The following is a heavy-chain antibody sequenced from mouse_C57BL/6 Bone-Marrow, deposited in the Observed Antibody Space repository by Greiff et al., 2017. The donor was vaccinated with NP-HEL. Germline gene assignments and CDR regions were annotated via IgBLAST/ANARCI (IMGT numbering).Heavy chain of an antibody. V-gene: IGHV1-19*01. CDR1: GYTFTDYY. CDR3: ARPYYYGSSLFDY. CDR2: INPYNGGT. D-gene: IGHD1-1*01. J-gene: IGHJ3*01. Sequence: VQLQQSGPVLVKPGASVKMSCKASGYTFTDYYMNWVKQSHGKSLEWIGVINPYNGGTSYNQKFKGKATLTVDKSSSTAYMELNSLTSEDSAVYYCARPYYYGSSLFDYWGQGTLVTVSA.